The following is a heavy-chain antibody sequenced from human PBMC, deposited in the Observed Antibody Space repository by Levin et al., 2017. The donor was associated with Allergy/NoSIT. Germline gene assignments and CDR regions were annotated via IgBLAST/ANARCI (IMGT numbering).Heavy chain of an antibody. J-gene: IGHJ5*02. CDR1: GFTFSNHA. D-gene: IGHD5-18*01. Sequence: GESLKISCAASGFTFSNHAMTWVRQAPGKGLEWVSSISGSGGNTYYADSVRGRFILSRDKAKNTLYLQMSSLRVEDTAVYYCARDREYSYGSWERNWFDPWGQGTLVTVSS. CDR2: ISGSGGNT. V-gene: IGHV3-23*01. CDR3: ARDREYSYGSWERNWFDP.